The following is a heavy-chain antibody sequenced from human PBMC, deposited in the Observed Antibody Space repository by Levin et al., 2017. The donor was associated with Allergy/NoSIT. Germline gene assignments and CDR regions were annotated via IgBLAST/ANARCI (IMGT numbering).Heavy chain of an antibody. V-gene: IGHV3-33*01. CDR3: ARQEPAAKRDWFDP. CDR2: IWYDGSKK. CDR1: GFTFSSYG. J-gene: IGHJ5*02. D-gene: IGHD2-2*01. Sequence: GGSLRLSCAASGFTFSSYGMHWVRQAPGKGLEWVAVIWYDGSKKYYADSVKGRLTISRDNSKNTMFLQMKSLRAEDTAVYYCARQEPAAKRDWFDPWGQGTLVTVSS.